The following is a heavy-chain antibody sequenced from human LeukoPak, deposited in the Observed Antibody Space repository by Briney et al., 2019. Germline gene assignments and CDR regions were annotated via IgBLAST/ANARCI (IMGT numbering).Heavy chain of an antibody. D-gene: IGHD6-19*01. CDR1: GGSISSYY. Sequence: SETLSLTCTVSGGSISSYYWSWIRQPPGKGPEWIGYIYYSGSTKYKPSLKSGVTISVDTSKNHFSLKLSSVTAADTAVYYCARAVYSSGPGYWFDPWRQGTLVTVSS. J-gene: IGHJ5*02. CDR2: IYYSGST. CDR3: ARAVYSSGPGYWFDP. V-gene: IGHV4-59*01.